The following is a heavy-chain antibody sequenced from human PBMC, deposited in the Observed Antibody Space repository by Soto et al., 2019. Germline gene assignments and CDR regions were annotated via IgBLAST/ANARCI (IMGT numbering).Heavy chain of an antibody. V-gene: IGHV1-46*03. J-gene: IGHJ4*02. CDR3: ARGVGYSDRSGYPFDY. Sequence: VQLVQSGAEVKRPGASVKISCKASGDTLSTYYMHWARQAPGQGLEWMGIINPRSGKTNYPQKFHGRVTTTMDTSTTTVYVELSTLSSEDTALYYCARGVGYSDRSGYPFDYWGQGTLVTVSS. CDR1: GDTLSTYY. CDR2: INPRSGKT. D-gene: IGHD3-22*01.